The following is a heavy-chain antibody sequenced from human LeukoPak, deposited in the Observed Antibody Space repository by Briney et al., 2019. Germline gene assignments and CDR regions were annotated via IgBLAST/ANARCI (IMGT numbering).Heavy chain of an antibody. CDR2: INPSGGST. Sequence: GASVKVSCKASGYTFTSYYMHWVRQAPGQGLEWMGIINPSGGSTSYAQKFQGRVTMTRDTSTSTVYMELSSLRSEDTAVYYCARDAAGSALLNYYGMDVWGQGTTVTVSS. D-gene: IGHD3-10*01. CDR3: ARDAAGSALLNYYGMDV. J-gene: IGHJ6*02. V-gene: IGHV1-46*01. CDR1: GYTFTSYY.